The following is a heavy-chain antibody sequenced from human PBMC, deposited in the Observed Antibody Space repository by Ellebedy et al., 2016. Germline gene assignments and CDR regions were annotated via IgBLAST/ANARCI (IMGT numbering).Heavy chain of an antibody. Sequence: GGSLRLXCSASGFIFSDYLMGWVRQAPGKGLEWVSGITWNSGATNYAESVKGRFTISRDNDRNSLYLQMNNLRPEDTAFYYCAKDMGADSTSSDHWGQGTLVTVSS. J-gene: IGHJ4*02. V-gene: IGHV3-9*01. CDR2: ITWNSGAT. CDR3: AKDMGADSTSSDH. D-gene: IGHD3-22*01. CDR1: GFIFSDYL.